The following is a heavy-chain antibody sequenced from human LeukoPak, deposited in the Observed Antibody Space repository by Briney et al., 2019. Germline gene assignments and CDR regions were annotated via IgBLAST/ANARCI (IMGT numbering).Heavy chain of an antibody. J-gene: IGHJ4*02. D-gene: IGHD4-17*01. Sequence: PGRSLRLSCAASGFTFSSYAMHWVRQAPGKGLEWVAVISYDGSNKYYADSVKGRSTISRDNSKNTLYLQMNSLRAEDTAVYYCARDSSSRDYGDYPNDYWGQGTLVTVSS. CDR3: ARDSSSRDYGDYPNDY. V-gene: IGHV3-30-3*01. CDR2: ISYDGSNK. CDR1: GFTFSSYA.